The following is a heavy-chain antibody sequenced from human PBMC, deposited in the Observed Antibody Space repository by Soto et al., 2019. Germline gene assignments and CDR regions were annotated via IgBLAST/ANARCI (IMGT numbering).Heavy chain of an antibody. Sequence: QVQLVESGGGVVQPGRSLRLSCAASGFTFSSYAMHWVRQAPGKGLEWVAVISYDGSNKYYADSVKGRFTISRDNSKNTLYLQMNSLRAEDTAVYYCARSPPPPIYGDYWYFGLWGRGTLVTVSS. D-gene: IGHD4-17*01. CDR1: GFTFSSYA. J-gene: IGHJ2*01. V-gene: IGHV3-30-3*01. CDR2: ISYDGSNK. CDR3: ARSPPPPIYGDYWYFGL.